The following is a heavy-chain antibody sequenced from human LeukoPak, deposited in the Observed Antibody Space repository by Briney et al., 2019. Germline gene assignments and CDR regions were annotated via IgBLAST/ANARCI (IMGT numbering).Heavy chain of an antibody. CDR3: AKAQQWLVRGAYFDY. CDR2: ISGSGGST. CDR1: GFTFSSYA. J-gene: IGHJ4*02. D-gene: IGHD6-19*01. V-gene: IGHV3-23*01. Sequence: GGSLRLSCAASGFTFSSYAMSWVRQAPGNGLEWVSAISGSGGSTYYADSVKGRFTISRDNSKNTLYLQMNSPRAEDTAVYYCAKAQQWLVRGAYFDYWGQGTLATVSS.